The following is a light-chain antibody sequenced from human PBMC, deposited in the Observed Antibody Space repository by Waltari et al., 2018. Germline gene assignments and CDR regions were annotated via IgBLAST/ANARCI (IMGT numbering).Light chain of an antibody. V-gene: IGKV3-20*01. CDR1: QSVYGSY. Sequence: EIVLTQSPGTLSLSPGERATLSCRASQSVYGSYLAWYQQKPGQAPRLLIYNASNRATGIPDRFSGSGSGTDFSLTISRLEPEDFAVYYCQQYGTSPSTFGQGTKREIK. CDR2: NAS. J-gene: IGKJ2*01. CDR3: QQYGTSPST.